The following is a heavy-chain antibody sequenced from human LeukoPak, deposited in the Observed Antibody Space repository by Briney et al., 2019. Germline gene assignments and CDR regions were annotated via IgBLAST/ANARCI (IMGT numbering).Heavy chain of an antibody. CDR3: ARGKNKIRGVPFDY. J-gene: IGHJ4*02. V-gene: IGHV4-34*01. CDR1: GGSFNGYY. CDR2: IIHSGST. D-gene: IGHD3-10*01. Sequence: SETLSLTCAVYGGSFNGYYWSWIRQPPGKGLEWIGEIIHSGSTNYNPSLKGRVTISVDTSKNQFSLKLSSVTAADTAVYYCARGKNKIRGVPFDYWGQGTLVTVSS.